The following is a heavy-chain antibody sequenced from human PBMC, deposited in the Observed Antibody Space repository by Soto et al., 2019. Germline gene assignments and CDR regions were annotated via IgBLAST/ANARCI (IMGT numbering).Heavy chain of an antibody. CDR2: ISSSGGSR. J-gene: IGHJ5*02. Sequence: EEQVSESGGALVQPGGSLRLSCAASGFNFNTFAMSWIRQAPGKGLEWVSHISSSGGSRDYADSVRGRFTISRDNSKNVLFLQMNSLRADDTATYYCAKDGRGAGTANWVDPWGKGTLVTVSS. CDR3: AKDGRGAGTANWVDP. V-gene: IGHV3-23*01. CDR1: GFNFNTFA. D-gene: IGHD3-10*01.